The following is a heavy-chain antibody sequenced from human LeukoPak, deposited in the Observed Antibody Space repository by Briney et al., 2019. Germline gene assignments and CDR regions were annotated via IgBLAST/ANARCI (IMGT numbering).Heavy chain of an antibody. CDR3: ATARGYSYGDTNAFDI. CDR1: GYTLTELS. V-gene: IGHV1-24*01. J-gene: IGHJ3*02. CDR2: FDPEDGET. Sequence: ASVKVSCKVSGYTLTELSMHWVRQAPGKGLEGMGGFDPEDGETIYAQKFQGRVTMTEDTSTDTAYMELSSLRSEDTAVYYCATARGYSYGDTNAFDIWGQGTMVTVSS. D-gene: IGHD5-18*01.